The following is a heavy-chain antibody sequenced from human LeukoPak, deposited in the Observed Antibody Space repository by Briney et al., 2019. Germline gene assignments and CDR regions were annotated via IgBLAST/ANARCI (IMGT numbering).Heavy chain of an antibody. CDR1: XXXXXSYY. J-gene: IGHJ4*02. CDR3: AREVRAYSSSWYVFDY. D-gene: IGHD6-13*01. V-gene: IGHV4-4*07. CDR2: NYTSGST. Sequence: SETLSXXCXXSXXXXXSYYXSWIRXPAGKGLEWIGRNYTSGSTNYNPSLKSRVTMSVDTSKNQFSLKLSSVTAADTAVYYCAREVRAYSSSWYVFDYWGQGTLVTVSS.